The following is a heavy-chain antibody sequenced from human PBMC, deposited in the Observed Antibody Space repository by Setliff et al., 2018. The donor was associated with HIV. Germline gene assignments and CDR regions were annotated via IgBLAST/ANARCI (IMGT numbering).Heavy chain of an antibody. CDR2: ISAYNGDT. J-gene: IGHJ3*02. V-gene: IGHV1-18*03. CDR3: ARRGVFDTFDI. D-gene: IGHD6-13*01. CDR1: GYTFTGYA. Sequence: ASVKVSCKASGYTFTGYAISWVRQAPGQGLEWLGWISAYNGDTNYAQKVQGRVSMTIDTSTSTAYMELRSLRSDDMAVYYCARRGVFDTFDIWGQGTMVTVSS.